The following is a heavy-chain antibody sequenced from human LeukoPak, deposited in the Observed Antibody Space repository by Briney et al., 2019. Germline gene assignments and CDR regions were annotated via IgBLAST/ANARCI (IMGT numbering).Heavy chain of an antibody. CDR2: IWYDGSNK. D-gene: IGHD2-15*01. Sequence: GGSLRLSCAASGSTFSSYGMHWVRQAPGKGLEWVAVIWYDGSNKYYADSVKGRFTISRDNSKNTLYLQMNSLRAEDTAVYYCAKEMFDVVVVAAYFDYWGQGTLVTVSS. J-gene: IGHJ4*02. V-gene: IGHV3-33*06. CDR1: GSTFSSYG. CDR3: AKEMFDVVVVAAYFDY.